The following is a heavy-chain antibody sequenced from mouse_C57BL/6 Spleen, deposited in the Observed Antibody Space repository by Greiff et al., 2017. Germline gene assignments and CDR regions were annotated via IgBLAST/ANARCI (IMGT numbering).Heavy chain of an antibody. V-gene: IGHV5-9-1*02. CDR1: GFTFSSYA. CDR2: ISSGGDYI. CDR3: TRDYYGSSHFDY. J-gene: IGHJ2*01. D-gene: IGHD1-1*01. Sequence: EVHLVESGEGLVKPGGSLKLSCAASGFTFSSYAMSWVRQTPEKRLEWVAYISSGGDYIYYADTVKGRFTISRDNARNTLYLQMSSLKSEDTAMYYCTRDYYGSSHFDYWGQGTTLTVSS.